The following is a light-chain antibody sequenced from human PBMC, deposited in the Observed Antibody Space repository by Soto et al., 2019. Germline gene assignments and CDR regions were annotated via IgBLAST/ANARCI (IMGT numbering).Light chain of an antibody. CDR2: DVT. CDR1: SSDVGGYNY. CDR3: SSYGGDNNVV. Sequence: QSVLTQPPSASGSPGQSVTISCTGTSSDVGGYNYVSWYQQHPGKVPKLMIYDVTKRPSGVPERFSGSKSGNTASLTVSGLQTEDEADYYCSSYGGDNNVVFGGGTKLTVL. J-gene: IGLJ2*01. V-gene: IGLV2-8*01.